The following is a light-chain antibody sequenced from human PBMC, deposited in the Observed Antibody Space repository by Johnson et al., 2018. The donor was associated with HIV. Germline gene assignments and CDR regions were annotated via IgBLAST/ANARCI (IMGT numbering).Light chain of an antibody. Sequence: QSVLTQPPSVSAAPGQTVTISCSGSSSNVGSSFVSWYRQVPGTAPKLLIYDNNKRPSGIPGRFSGSKSGPSATLGITGLQTGDEADYYCGTWDSSLTSYVFGAVTKVPVL. V-gene: IGLV1-51*01. CDR3: GTWDSSLTSYV. CDR1: SSNVGSSF. J-gene: IGLJ1*01. CDR2: DNN.